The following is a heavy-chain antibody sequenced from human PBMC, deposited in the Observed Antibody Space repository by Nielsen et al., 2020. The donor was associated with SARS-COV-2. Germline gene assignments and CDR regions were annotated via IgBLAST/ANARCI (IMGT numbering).Heavy chain of an antibody. J-gene: IGHJ6*03. CDR2: IVVGSGNT. D-gene: IGHD1-26*01. V-gene: IGHV1-58*01. CDR3: AADGGGSYYMDV. CDR1: GFTFTSSA. Sequence: SVKISCKASGFTFTSSAVQWVRQARGQRLEWIGWIVVGSGNTNYAQKFQERVTITRDMSTSTAYMELSSLRSEDTAVYYCAADGGGSYYMDVWGKGTTVTVSS.